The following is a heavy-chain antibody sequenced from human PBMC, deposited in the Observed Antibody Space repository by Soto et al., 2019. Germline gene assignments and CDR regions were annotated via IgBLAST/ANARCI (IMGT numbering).Heavy chain of an antibody. V-gene: IGHV3-53*04. Sequence: GGSLRLSCAASGFTVSSNYMSWVRQAPGKGLEWVSVIYSGGSTYYADSVKGRFTISRHNSKNTLYLQMNSLRAEDTAVYYCARGRLWMSVDVGATDFDIWGQGTMVTVSS. D-gene: IGHD1-26*01. CDR1: GFTVSSNY. CDR2: IYSGGST. CDR3: ARGRLWMSVDVGATDFDI. J-gene: IGHJ3*02.